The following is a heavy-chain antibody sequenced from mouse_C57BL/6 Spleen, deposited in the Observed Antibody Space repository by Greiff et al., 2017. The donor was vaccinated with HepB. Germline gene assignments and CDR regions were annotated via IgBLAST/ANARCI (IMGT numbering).Heavy chain of an antibody. CDR2: IWWDDDK. J-gene: IGHJ2*01. CDR3: ARIERLYYGSSYPFYFDY. D-gene: IGHD1-1*01. CDR1: GFSLSTFGMG. V-gene: IGHV8-8*01. Sequence: QVQLKESGPGILQPSQTLSLTCSFSGFSLSTFGMGVGWIRQPSGKGLEWLAHIWWDDDKYYNPALKSRLTISKDTSKNQVFLKIANVDTADTATYYCARIERLYYGSSYPFYFDYWGQGTTLTVSS.